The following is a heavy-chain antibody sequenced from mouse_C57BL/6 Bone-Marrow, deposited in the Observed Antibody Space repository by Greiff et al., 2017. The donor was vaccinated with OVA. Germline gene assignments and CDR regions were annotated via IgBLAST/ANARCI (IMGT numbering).Heavy chain of an antibody. D-gene: IGHD1-1*01. J-gene: IGHJ1*03. V-gene: IGHV10-1*01. CDR3: VLIYYYGSSPSFYFDV. CDR2: IRSKSNNYAT. CDR1: GFSFNTYA. Sequence: EVMLVESGGGLVQPKGSLKLSCAASGFSFNTYAMNWVRQAPGKGLEWVARIRSKSNNYATYYADSVKDRFTISRDDSESMLYLQMNNLKTEDTAMYYCVLIYYYGSSPSFYFDVWGTGTTVTVSS.